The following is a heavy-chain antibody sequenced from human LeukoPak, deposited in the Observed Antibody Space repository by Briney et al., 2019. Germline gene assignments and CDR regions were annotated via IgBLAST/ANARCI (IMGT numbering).Heavy chain of an antibody. CDR1: GGSISSTTSY. CDR3: ARLASGSYGPLTPFDY. CDR2: IYYSGST. J-gene: IGHJ4*02. V-gene: IGHV4-61*05. D-gene: IGHD1-26*01. Sequence: KPSETLSLTCAVSGGSISSTTSYWGWIRQPPGKGLEWIGDIYYSGSTNYNPSLKSRVTISVDTSKNQFSLRLSSVTAADTVVYYSARLASGSYGPLTPFDYWGQGTLVTVSS.